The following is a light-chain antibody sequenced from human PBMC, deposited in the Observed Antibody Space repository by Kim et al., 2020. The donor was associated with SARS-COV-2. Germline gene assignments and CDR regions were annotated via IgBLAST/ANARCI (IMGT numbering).Light chain of an antibody. CDR1: QNVSSY. CDR3: QQRSNWPPLT. CDR2: DAS. Sequence: EIELTQSPATLSLSLGERVTLTCRASQNVSSYLAWYQQKPGQAPRLLIYDASNWATGIPARFSGSGSGTDFTLTISSLQPEDFAVYYCQQRSNWPPLTFGEGTKVDIK. V-gene: IGKV3-11*01. J-gene: IGKJ4*01.